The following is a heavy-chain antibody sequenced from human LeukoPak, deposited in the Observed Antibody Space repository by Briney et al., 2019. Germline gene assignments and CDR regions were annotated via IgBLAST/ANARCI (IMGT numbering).Heavy chain of an antibody. CDR2: ISSSGRTI. Sequence: GGSLRLSCAASGFTFSSYEMNWVRQAPGKGLEWISYISSSGRTIYYADSVKGRFIISRDNAKNSLYLQMNSLRVEDTAVYYCARGSLTGEYGMDVWGQGTTVTVSS. V-gene: IGHV3-48*03. J-gene: IGHJ6*02. CDR3: ARGSLTGEYGMDV. D-gene: IGHD1-20*01. CDR1: GFTFSSYE.